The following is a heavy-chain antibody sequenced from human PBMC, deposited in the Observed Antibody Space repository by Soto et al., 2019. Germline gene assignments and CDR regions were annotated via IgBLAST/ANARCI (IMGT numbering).Heavy chain of an antibody. CDR3: ARGRVEDSSGWATYFDY. Sequence: EVQLVESGGGLVQPGGSLRLSCAASGFTFSGYSMFWVRQAPGKGLEYVSAINTNGVNGFYAKSVKGRFTISRDNSKNTMYLQMGSLRAEDMAVYYCARGRVEDSSGWATYFDYWGQGTLVTVSS. J-gene: IGHJ4*02. V-gene: IGHV3-64*01. CDR1: GFTFSGYS. CDR2: INTNGVNG. D-gene: IGHD6-19*01.